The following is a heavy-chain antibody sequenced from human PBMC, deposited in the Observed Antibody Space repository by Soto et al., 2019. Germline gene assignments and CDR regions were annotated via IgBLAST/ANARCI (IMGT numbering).Heavy chain of an antibody. CDR1: GGSISSSSYY. CDR3: ASSGSYSVYGLDV. Sequence: SDTLSLTCTVSGGSISSSSYYWGWIRQPPGKGLEWIGSLYYSGSTYYNPSLKSRVTISVDTSKNQFSLKVSSVTAADTAVYYCASSGSYSVYGLDVWGQGTTVTVSS. V-gene: IGHV4-39*01. CDR2: LYYSGST. D-gene: IGHD1-26*01. J-gene: IGHJ6*02.